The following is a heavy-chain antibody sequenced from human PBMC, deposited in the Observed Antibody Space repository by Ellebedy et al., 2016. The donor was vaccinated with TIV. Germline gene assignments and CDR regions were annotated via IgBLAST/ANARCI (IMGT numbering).Heavy chain of an antibody. CDR1: GFMFKNFS. Sequence: PGGSLRLSCTASGFMFKNFSLNWVRHAPGKGLEWVASISGSLQSINYAESVRGRFTISRDNARNCLSLQMDSLRAEDTAVYYCARDRGERGLLSFFDLWGQGTLVTVST. J-gene: IGHJ4*02. CDR3: ARDRGERGLLSFFDL. V-gene: IGHV3-21*01. CDR2: ISGSLQSI. D-gene: IGHD3-10*01.